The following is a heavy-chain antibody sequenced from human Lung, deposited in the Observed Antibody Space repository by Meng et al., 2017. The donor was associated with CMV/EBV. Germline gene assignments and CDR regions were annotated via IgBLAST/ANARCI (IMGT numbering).Heavy chain of an antibody. Sequence: CTVSGGSLGSGGHFWNWVRQHPGQGLEWDGYIFISGSTYYNPALKSRVTISVDMSNNQLSLTLNSVTAADTAVYFCARGNSWYYFDFWGQGTLVTVSS. CDR3: ARGNSWYYFDF. D-gene: IGHD6-13*01. CDR1: GGSLGSGGHF. CDR2: IFISGST. V-gene: IGHV4-31*03. J-gene: IGHJ4*02.